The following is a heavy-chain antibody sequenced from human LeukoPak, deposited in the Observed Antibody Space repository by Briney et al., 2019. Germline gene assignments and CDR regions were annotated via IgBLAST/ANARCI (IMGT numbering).Heavy chain of an antibody. Sequence: GGSLRLSCAASGFTFSSYEMSWVRQAPGKGLEWVSYISGSGSTIYCADSVKGRFTISRDNAKNSLYLQMNSLRAEDTAVYYCARDLSSLWFGELGFDYWGQGTLVTVSS. CDR1: GFTFSSYE. CDR3: ARDLSSLWFGELGFDY. D-gene: IGHD3-10*01. J-gene: IGHJ4*02. V-gene: IGHV3-48*03. CDR2: ISGSGSTI.